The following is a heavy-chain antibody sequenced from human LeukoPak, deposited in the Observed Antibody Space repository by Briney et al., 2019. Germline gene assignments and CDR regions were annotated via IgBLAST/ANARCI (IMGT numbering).Heavy chain of an antibody. D-gene: IGHD1-1*01. Sequence: KTGGSLRLSCAASGFTFSSFAMSWVRQAPGKGLEWVSSISSSSSYIYYADSVKGRFTISRDNAKNSLYLQMNSLRAEDTAVYYCARGNWNDVSVWGAEHDYWGQGTLVTVSS. CDR3: ARGNWNDVSVWGAEHDY. J-gene: IGHJ4*02. CDR2: ISSSSSYI. CDR1: GFTFSSFA. V-gene: IGHV3-21*01.